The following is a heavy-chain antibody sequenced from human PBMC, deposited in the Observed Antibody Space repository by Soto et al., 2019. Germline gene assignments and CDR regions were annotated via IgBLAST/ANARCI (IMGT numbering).Heavy chain of an antibody. CDR3: ARSVEGHFDY. D-gene: IGHD6-19*01. CDR1: GFTFSVYS. Sequence: EVQLVESGGDLVQREGSLRLSCVASGFTFSVYSMNWVRQAPGKGLEWFSYITSDTKTIKYADAVKGRFTISRDNAKKSVYLQMNSLRDEDTAVYYCARSVEGHFDYWGQGTVVTLSS. CDR2: ITSDTKTI. V-gene: IGHV3-48*02. J-gene: IGHJ4*02.